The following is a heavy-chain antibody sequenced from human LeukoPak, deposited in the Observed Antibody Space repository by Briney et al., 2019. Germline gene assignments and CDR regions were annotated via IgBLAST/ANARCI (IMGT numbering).Heavy chain of an antibody. CDR3: ARTHPNYDSSGALRDDY. V-gene: IGHV1-24*01. CDR1: GYTLTELS. J-gene: IGHJ4*02. Sequence: GASVKVSCKVSGYTLTELSMHWVRQALGKGLEWMGGFDPEDGETIYAQKFQGRVTMTEDTSTDTAYMELSSLRSDDTAVYYCARTHPNYDSSGALRDDYWGQGTLVTVSS. CDR2: FDPEDGET. D-gene: IGHD3-22*01.